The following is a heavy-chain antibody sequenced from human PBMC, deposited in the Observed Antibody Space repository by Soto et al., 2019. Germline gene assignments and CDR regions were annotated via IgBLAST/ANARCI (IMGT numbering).Heavy chain of an antibody. CDR1: GFRFSDYS. CDR2: ISSSSFTI. Sequence: GGSLRLSCAASGFRFSDYSMNWVRQAPGRGLEWVSYISSSSFTIHYADSVEGRFAISRDNAKNSLYLQMNSLRVEDTAVYYCARDNNGFGNGDSGYWGQGTLVTVYS. V-gene: IGHV3-48*01. D-gene: IGHD2-8*01. J-gene: IGHJ4*02. CDR3: ARDNNGFGNGDSGY.